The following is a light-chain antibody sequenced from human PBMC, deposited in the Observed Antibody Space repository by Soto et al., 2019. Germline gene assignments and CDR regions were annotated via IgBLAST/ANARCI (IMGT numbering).Light chain of an antibody. J-gene: IGKJ1*01. CDR1: QSVSSN. CDR3: QQYGSSHWT. Sequence: EIVLTQSPGTLSLSPVERATLSCMASQSVSSNLAWYQQKPGQAPRLLIYGASSRATGIPDRFSGSGSGTDFTLTISRLEPEDFAVCYCQQYGSSHWTFGQGTKVDIK. CDR2: GAS. V-gene: IGKV3-20*01.